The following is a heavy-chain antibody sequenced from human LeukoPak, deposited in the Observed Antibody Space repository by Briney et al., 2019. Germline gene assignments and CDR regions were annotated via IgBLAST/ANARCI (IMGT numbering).Heavy chain of an antibody. CDR3: ARDRRDAYYYTYYYMDV. CDR2: IKQDGSDI. V-gene: IGHV3-7*01. Sequence: GGSLRLSCAASGFTFTSFWMSWVRQAPGKGLEWVANIKQDGSDIYYVDSVKGRLTISRDNAKNSLYLQMNSLRAEDTAVYYCARDRRDAYYYTYYYMDVWGKGTTVTVSS. CDR1: GFTFTSFW. J-gene: IGHJ6*03. D-gene: IGHD1-26*01.